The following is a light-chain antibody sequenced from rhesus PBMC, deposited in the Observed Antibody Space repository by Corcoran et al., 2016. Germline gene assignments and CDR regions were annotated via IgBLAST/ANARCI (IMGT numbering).Light chain of an antibody. V-gene: IGLV1-72*02. CDR1: SSNIGSNH. CDR3: AAWDSSLSGLL. J-gene: IGLJ3*01. CDR2: NNL. Sequence: QSVLTQPPSASGAPGQSVTISCSGSSSNIGSNHVYWYQQLSGKAPNLLIYNNLRRPSGFRDRFAGSKSGTSASLAIGGLQSEDEADYYCAAWDSSLSGLLFGGGTRLTVL.